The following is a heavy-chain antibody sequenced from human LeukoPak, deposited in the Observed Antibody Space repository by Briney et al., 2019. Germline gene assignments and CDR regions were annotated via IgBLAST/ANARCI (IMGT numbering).Heavy chain of an antibody. CDR1: GFTFSSHA. V-gene: IGHV3-66*01. D-gene: IGHD3-16*01. CDR3: ARAVLSGGFDR. Sequence: PGGSLRLSCAASGFTFSSHAMSWVRQAPGKGLEWVSNIYTGGATYYTDSVKGRFTVSRDSSKNTLFLQMNSLREEDTAVYYCARAVLSGGFDRWGQGALVTVSS. CDR2: IYTGGAT. J-gene: IGHJ4*02.